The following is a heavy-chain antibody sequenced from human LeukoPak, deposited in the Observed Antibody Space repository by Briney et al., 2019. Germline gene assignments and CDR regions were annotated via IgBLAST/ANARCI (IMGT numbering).Heavy chain of an antibody. V-gene: IGHV4-59*01. CDR3: ARDRSGYYDY. Sequence: SETLSLTCTVSGGSISSYYWSWIRQPPGKGLEWIGYNYYSGSTNYNPSLKSRVTISVDTSKNQFSLKLSSVTAADTAVYYCARDRSGYYDYWGQGTLVTVSS. CDR1: GGSISSYY. CDR2: NYYSGST. D-gene: IGHD3-22*01. J-gene: IGHJ4*02.